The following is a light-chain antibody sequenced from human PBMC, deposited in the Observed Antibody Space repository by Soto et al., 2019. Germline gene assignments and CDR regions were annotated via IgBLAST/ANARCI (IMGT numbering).Light chain of an antibody. CDR3: SSYTSTSTWV. CDR2: EVS. V-gene: IGLV2-14*01. Sequence: QSALTQPASVSGSPGQSITISCTGTSRDLGGYKYVSWYQHHPGKAPKLMIYEVSNRPSGVSNRFSASKSGNTASLTISGLQADDEADYYCSSYTSTSTWVFGGGTKLTVL. CDR1: SRDLGGYKY. J-gene: IGLJ3*02.